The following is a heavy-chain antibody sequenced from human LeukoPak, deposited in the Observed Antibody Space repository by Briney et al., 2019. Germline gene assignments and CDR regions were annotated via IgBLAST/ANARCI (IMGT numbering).Heavy chain of an antibody. CDR1: GVTVGNNY. V-gene: IGHV3-23*01. D-gene: IGHD2-15*01. CDR2: ISGSGTDT. J-gene: IGHJ4*02. CDR3: AKGGGSSCYSPSDY. Sequence: PGGSLRLSCAASGVTVGNNYMNWVRQAPGKGLEWVSAISGSGTDTFYANSVKGRFTISRDNPKNTLYLQMNSLRAEDTAVYYCAKGGGSSCYSPSDYWGQGTLVTVSS.